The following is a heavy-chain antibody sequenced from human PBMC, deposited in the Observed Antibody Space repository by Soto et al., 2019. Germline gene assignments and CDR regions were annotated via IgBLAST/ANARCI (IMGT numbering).Heavy chain of an antibody. V-gene: IGHV3-33*01. J-gene: IGHJ3*02. CDR3: ARDQGAAGYDAFDI. CDR2: IWYDGSNK. D-gene: IGHD6-25*01. CDR1: GFTFSSYG. Sequence: GGSLRLSCAASGFTFSSYGMHWVRQAPGKGLEWVAVIWYDGSNKYYADSVKGRFTISRDNSKNTLYLQMNSLRAEDTAVYYCARDQGAAGYDAFDIWGQGTMVTVSS.